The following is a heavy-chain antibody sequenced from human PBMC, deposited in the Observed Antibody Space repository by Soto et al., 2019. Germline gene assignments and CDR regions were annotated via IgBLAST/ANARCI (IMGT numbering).Heavy chain of an antibody. D-gene: IGHD5-18*01. CDR3: TRRRDWTAMDPLDY. V-gene: IGHV3-73*02. CDR2: IRSKVNTYAT. CDR1: GFTFSDSA. J-gene: IGHJ4*02. Sequence: EVQLVESGGGLVQPGGSLKLSCAASGFTFSDSAMHWVRQASGKGLELVGRIRSKVNTYATIYAASVKGRFTISRDDSMNTAYLQMNSLKTEDTAVYYCTRRRDWTAMDPLDYWGQGTLVTVSS.